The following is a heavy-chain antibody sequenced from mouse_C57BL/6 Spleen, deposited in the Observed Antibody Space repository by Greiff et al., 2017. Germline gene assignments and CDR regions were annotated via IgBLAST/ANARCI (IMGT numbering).Heavy chain of an antibody. CDR3: ARWGGGSLVWLDY. CDR2: IYPGSGSS. Sequence: QVQLQQPGAELVKPGASVKMSCKASGYTFTSYWITWVKQRPGQGLEWIGDIYPGSGSSNYNEKFKSKATLTVDTSSSTAYMQLSSLTYEDSAVYYCARWGGGSLVWLDYGGQGTALTVSS. J-gene: IGHJ2*01. V-gene: IGHV1-55*01. D-gene: IGHD1-1*01. CDR1: GYTFTSYW.